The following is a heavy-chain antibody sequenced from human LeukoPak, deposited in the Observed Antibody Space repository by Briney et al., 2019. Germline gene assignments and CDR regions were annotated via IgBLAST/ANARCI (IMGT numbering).Heavy chain of an antibody. J-gene: IGHJ1*01. D-gene: IGHD3-10*01. Sequence: SLCLSRAASGFIFSGYGMHWVRQAPGKGLEWVALIAHDESTIHYADSVKGRFTISRDNSKNTLYLQMNNLRVEDTAIYYCAKDRIVISFGDVSKHWG. CDR1: GFIFSGYG. CDR3: AKDRIVISFGDVSKH. CDR2: IAHDESTI. V-gene: IGHV3-30*18.